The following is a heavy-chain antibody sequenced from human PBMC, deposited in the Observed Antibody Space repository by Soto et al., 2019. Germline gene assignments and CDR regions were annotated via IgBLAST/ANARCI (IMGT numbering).Heavy chain of an antibody. CDR2: LSGSGGST. J-gene: IGHJ3*02. CDR1: GFTFSSYA. Sequence: EVQLLESGGGLVQPGGSLRLSCAASGFTFSSYAMSWVRQAPGQGLEWVSALSGSGGSTYYADSVKGRFTISRDNSKNTLCLQMNSLRAEDTAVYYCAKGRGVTGYYLVGAFDIWGQGTMVTVSS. CDR3: AKGRGVTGYYLVGAFDI. V-gene: IGHV3-23*01. D-gene: IGHD3-9*01.